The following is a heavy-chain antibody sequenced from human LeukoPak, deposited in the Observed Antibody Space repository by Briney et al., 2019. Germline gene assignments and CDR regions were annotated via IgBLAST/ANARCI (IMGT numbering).Heavy chain of an antibody. J-gene: IGHJ6*02. D-gene: IGHD4-17*01. Sequence: GGSLRLSCAASGFTFSSYSMNWVRQAPGKGLECVSSISSSSSYIYYADSVKGRFTISRDNAKNSLYLQMNSLRAEDTAVYYCARDPASVTHSYYHGMDVWGQGTTVTVSS. CDR1: GFTFSSYS. CDR2: ISSSSSYI. V-gene: IGHV3-21*01. CDR3: ARDPASVTHSYYHGMDV.